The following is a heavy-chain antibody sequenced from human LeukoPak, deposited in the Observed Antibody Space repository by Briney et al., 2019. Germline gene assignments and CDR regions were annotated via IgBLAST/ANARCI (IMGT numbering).Heavy chain of an antibody. D-gene: IGHD2-15*01. CDR3: ARDQSNLIVVVASFDY. CDR1: GFTFSSYA. V-gene: IGHV3-30*04. CDR2: ISYDGSNK. J-gene: IGHJ4*02. Sequence: GGSLRLSCAASGFTFSSYAMHWVRQAPGKGLEWVAVISYDGSNKYYADSVKGRFTISRDNAKNSLYLQMNSLRAEDTAVYYCARDQSNLIVVVASFDYWGQGTLVTVSS.